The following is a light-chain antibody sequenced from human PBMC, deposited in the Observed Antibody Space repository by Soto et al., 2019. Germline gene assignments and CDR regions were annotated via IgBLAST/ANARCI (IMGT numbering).Light chain of an antibody. CDR3: QTWGTGIQV. V-gene: IGLV4-69*01. J-gene: IGLJ2*01. CDR1: SGHSSYA. CDR2: LNSDGSH. Sequence: QPVLTQSPSASASLGASVKLTCTLSSGHSSYAIAWHQQQPEKGPRYLMKLNSDGSHSKGDGIPDRFSGSSSGAERYLTISSLQSEDEADYYLQTWGTGIQVFGGATKLTV.